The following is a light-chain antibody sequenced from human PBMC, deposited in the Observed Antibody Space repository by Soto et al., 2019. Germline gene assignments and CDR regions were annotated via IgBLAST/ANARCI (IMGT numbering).Light chain of an antibody. Sequence: DIQMTQSPSSLSASVGDRVTITCRASQSISSYLNWYQHKPGKAPKLLIHAASSLQSGVPSRFSGTGSVTDFTLAISSLEPEDFATYFCQQSYSTPRTFGHGTKLEIK. V-gene: IGKV1-39*01. CDR1: QSISSY. CDR3: QQSYSTPRT. J-gene: IGKJ2*01. CDR2: AAS.